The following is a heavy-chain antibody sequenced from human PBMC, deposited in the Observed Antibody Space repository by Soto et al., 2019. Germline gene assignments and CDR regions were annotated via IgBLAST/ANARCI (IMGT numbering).Heavy chain of an antibody. J-gene: IGHJ4*02. CDR3: AKETIEVGGPNYFDY. CDR1: GFTFSRYG. V-gene: IGHV3-30*18. Sequence: QVQLVESGGGVVQPGTSLRLLCEGSGFTFSRYGMHWVRQAPGMGLEWVAVVSHDGLAQYYGDSVKGRFTISRDNSQNTLYLQMNSLRTEDTAVYYCAKETIEVGGPNYFDYWGQGTLVTDSS. CDR2: VSHDGLAQ. D-gene: IGHD6-19*01.